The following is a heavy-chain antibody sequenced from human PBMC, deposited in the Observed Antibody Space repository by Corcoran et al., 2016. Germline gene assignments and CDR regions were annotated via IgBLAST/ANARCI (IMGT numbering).Heavy chain of an antibody. CDR1: GGTFSSYA. V-gene: IGHV1-69*01. D-gene: IGHD2-2*02. Sequence: QVQLVQSGAEVKKPGSSVKVSCKASGGTFSSYAISWVRQAPGQGLEWMGGIIPIFGTANYAQKFQGRVTITADESTSTAYMELSSLRSEDTAVYYCAREGYCSSTSCYTPHYGRDVWGQGTTVTVSS. CDR2: IIPIFGTA. CDR3: AREGYCSSTSCYTPHYGRDV. J-gene: IGHJ6*02.